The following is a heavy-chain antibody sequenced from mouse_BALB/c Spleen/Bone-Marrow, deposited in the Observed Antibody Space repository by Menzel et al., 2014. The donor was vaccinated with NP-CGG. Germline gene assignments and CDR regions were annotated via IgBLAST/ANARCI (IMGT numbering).Heavy chain of an antibody. Sequence: EVHLVESGGGLVQPGGSLKLPCVASGFTFSSYGMSWVRQTPDKRLELVATINNNGGSTYYPDSVKGQFTISRDNAKNTLYLQMSSLKSEDTAMYYCARVYGWYFDVWSAGTTVTVSS. V-gene: IGHV5-6-3*01. J-gene: IGHJ1*01. CDR3: ARVYGWYFDV. CDR1: GFTFSSYG. D-gene: IGHD1-1*01. CDR2: INNNGGST.